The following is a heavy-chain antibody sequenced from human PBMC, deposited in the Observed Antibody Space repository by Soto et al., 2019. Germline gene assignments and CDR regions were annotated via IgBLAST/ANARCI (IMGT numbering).Heavy chain of an antibody. J-gene: IGHJ5*02. V-gene: IGHV4-4*07. Sequence: SETLSLTCTVSGGAISGYYWTWIRQSAGKGLEWIGRIYSSGGTKYNPSLQSRVTMSLDTSKNQFFLRLTSVTAADTAVYYCARGQRFSDSFDPWGQGTLVTSPQ. CDR1: GGAISGYY. CDR2: IYSSGGT. CDR3: ARGQRFSDSFDP. D-gene: IGHD3-3*01.